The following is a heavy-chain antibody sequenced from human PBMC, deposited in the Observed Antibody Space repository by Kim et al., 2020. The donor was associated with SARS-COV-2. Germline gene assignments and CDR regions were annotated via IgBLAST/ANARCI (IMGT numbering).Heavy chain of an antibody. CDR3: AREGYGSGDWNYYGMDV. CDR2: IYYSGST. CDR1: GGSISSGGYY. Sequence: SETLSLTCTVSGGSISSGGYYWSWIRQHPGKGLEWIGYIYYSGSTYYNPSLKSRVTISVDTSKNQFSLKLSSVTAADTAVYYCAREGYGSGDWNYYGMDVWGQGTTVTVSS. V-gene: IGHV4-31*03. J-gene: IGHJ6*02. D-gene: IGHD3-10*01.